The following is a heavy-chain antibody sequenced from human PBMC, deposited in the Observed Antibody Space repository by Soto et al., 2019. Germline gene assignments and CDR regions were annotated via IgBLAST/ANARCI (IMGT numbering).Heavy chain of an antibody. CDR3: ARGRIAVAGKYYYYGMDV. J-gene: IGHJ6*02. CDR1: GGTFSSYT. Sequence: SVKVSCKASGGTFSSYTISWVRQAPGQGLEWKGRIIPILGIANYAQKFQGRVTITADKSTSTAYMELSSLRSEDTAVYYCARGRIAVAGKYYYYGMDVWGQGTTVTVSS. V-gene: IGHV1-69*02. CDR2: IIPILGIA. D-gene: IGHD6-19*01.